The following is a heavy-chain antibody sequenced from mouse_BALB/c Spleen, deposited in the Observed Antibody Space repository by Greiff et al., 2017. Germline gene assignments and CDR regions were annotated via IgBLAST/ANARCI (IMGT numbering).Heavy chain of an antibody. CDR1: GYSITSDYA. CDR2: ISYSGST. Sequence: EVQLQQSGPGLVKPSQSLSLTCTVTGYSITSDYAWNWIRQSPGNKLEWMGYISYSGSTSYNPSLKSRISITRDTSKNQFFLQLNSVTTEDTATYYCARYYYVGAMDYWGQGTSVTVSS. J-gene: IGHJ4*01. V-gene: IGHV3-2*02. CDR3: ARYYYVGAMDY. D-gene: IGHD1-1*01.